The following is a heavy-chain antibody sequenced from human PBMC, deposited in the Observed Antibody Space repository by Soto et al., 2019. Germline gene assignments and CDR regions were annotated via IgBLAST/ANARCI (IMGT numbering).Heavy chain of an antibody. CDR2: IWYDGSNK. CDR1: GFTFSSYG. V-gene: IGHV3-33*01. Sequence: QVQLVESGGGVVQPGRSLRLSCAASGFTFSSYGMHWVRQAPGKGLEWVAVIWYDGSNKYYADSVKGRFTISRDNSKNTLYLQMNSLRAGDTAVYYCARGPYGGTRFVDYWGQGTLVTVSS. D-gene: IGHD4-17*01. CDR3: ARGPYGGTRFVDY. J-gene: IGHJ4*02.